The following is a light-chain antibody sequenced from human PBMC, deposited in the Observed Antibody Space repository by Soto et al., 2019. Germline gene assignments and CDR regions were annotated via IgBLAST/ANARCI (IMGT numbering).Light chain of an antibody. CDR3: MQALGVPLT. V-gene: IGKV2-28*01. Sequence: DIVLTQSPLSLPVTPGEPASISCKSSQSLLHSNGNTYLDWYLQKPGQSPQLLICFGSSRASGVPDRCSGSGSGTDFTLKISRVEAEDVGFYYCMQALGVPLTFGGGTKVEI. CDR1: QSLLHSNGNTY. CDR2: FGS. J-gene: IGKJ4*01.